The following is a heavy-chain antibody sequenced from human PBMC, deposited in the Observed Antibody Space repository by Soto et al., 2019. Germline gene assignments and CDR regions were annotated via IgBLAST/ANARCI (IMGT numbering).Heavy chain of an antibody. D-gene: IGHD4-17*01. V-gene: IGHV3-33*01. Sequence: GGSLRLSCAASGFTFSSYGMHWVRQAPGKGLEWVAVIWYDGSNKYYADSVKGRFTISRDNSKNTLYLQMNSLRAEDTAVYYCARVDYGDRDAFDIWGQGTMVTVSS. CDR3: ARVDYGDRDAFDI. J-gene: IGHJ3*02. CDR1: GFTFSSYG. CDR2: IWYDGSNK.